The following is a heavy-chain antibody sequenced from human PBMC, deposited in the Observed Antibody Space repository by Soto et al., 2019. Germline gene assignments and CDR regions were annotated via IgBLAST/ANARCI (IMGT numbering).Heavy chain of an antibody. CDR3: ANSGYNYGPFYY. J-gene: IGHJ4*01. CDR2: IIPIFGKT. CDR1: GDTFKNYA. D-gene: IGHD5-12*01. V-gene: IGHV1-69*01. Sequence: QVQLVQSGAEVRKPGSSVKVSCRASGDTFKNYAISWVRQAPGQGLEWMGGIIPIFGKTDYAQTFHGRVNINGERFTYTAHMELGGLRSDDPALYYWANSGYNYGPFYYLGRGLLVTVSS.